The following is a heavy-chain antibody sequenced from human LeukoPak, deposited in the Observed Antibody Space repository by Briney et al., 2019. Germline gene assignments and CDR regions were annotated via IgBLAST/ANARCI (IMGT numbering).Heavy chain of an antibody. CDR2: ISGSGGST. CDR3: AKSEGSGSFLCDY. V-gene: IGHV3-23*01. CDR1: GFTFSSYA. J-gene: IGHJ4*02. D-gene: IGHD1-26*01. Sequence: GGSLRLSCAASGFTFSSYAMSGVRQAPGRGLAWVSAISGSGGSTYYADSVKGRFTISRDNSKNTLYLQMNSLRAEDTAVYYCAKSEGSGSFLCDYWGQGTLVTVSS.